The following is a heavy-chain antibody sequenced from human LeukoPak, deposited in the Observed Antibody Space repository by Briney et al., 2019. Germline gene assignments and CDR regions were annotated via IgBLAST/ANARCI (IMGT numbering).Heavy chain of an antibody. J-gene: IGHJ6*03. D-gene: IGHD4-17*01. V-gene: IGHV4-59*01. CDR1: GGSISSYS. Sequence: PETLCLSCAVSGGSISSYSWSWIRQPPGKGLEWIGYIYYSGSTNYNPSPKSRVTISVDTSTNQFSLKLSSVTAADTAVYYFARTDDDGDDVGSYYMDVWGKGTTVTISS. CDR3: ARTDDDGDDVGSYYMDV. CDR2: IYYSGST.